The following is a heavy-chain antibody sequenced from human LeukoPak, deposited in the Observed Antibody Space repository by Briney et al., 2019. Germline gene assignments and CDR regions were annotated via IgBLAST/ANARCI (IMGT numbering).Heavy chain of an antibody. J-gene: IGHJ4*02. V-gene: IGHV3-33*06. Sequence: RAGGSLRLSCAASGFTFSHYGFHWVRQAPGKGLEWVAVIWSDGTNQFYADSVKGRLTISRDSSQKTVYLEMHSLRTEDTAMYYCVKDAQRGFDYSNSLEYWGPGTLVTVSS. CDR1: GFTFSHYG. CDR3: VKDAQRGFDYSNSLEY. D-gene: IGHD4-11*01. CDR2: IWSDGTNQ.